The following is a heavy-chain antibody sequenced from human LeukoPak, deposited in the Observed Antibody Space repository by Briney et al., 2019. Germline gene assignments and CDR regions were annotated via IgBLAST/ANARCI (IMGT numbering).Heavy chain of an antibody. V-gene: IGHV4-4*07. CDR1: GGSLSSYY. CDR3: ARGVTVRGDRTFDY. D-gene: IGHD3-10*01. J-gene: IGHJ4*02. CDR2: IYSSGST. Sequence: SETLSLTCTVSGGSLSSYYWSWIRQPAGKGLEWIGRIYSSGSTNYNPSLKSRLTISVDTSKNQFSLKLSSVTAADTAVYYCARGVTVRGDRTFDYWGQGTLVTVSS.